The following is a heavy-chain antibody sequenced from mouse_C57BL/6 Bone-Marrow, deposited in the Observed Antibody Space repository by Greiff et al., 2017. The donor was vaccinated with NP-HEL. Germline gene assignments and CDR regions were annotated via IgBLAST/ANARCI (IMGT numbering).Heavy chain of an antibody. CDR2: IDSSDSYT. Sequence: QVQLQQPGAELVRPGTSVKLSCKASGYTFTSYWMYWVKQSPGQGLEWIGAIDSSDSYTNYNQKFKGKATLTVDTSSSTAYMQLSSPTSEDSAVSYCARRDNGSRYMETWFAYWGQGTLVTVSA. V-gene: IGHV1-59*01. J-gene: IGHJ3*01. CDR1: GYTFTSYW. D-gene: IGHD1-1*01. CDR3: ARRDNGSRYMETWFAY.